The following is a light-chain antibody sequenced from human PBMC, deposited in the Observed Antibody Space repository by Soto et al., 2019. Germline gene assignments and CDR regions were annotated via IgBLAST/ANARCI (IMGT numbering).Light chain of an antibody. Sequence: QSALTQPPSVSGSPGQSVTISCTGTSSDVGSYNRVSWYQQPPGTAPKLMIYEVSNRPSGIPDRFSGSKSGNTASLTISGLQAEDEADYYCSSFTSSRTLVFGGGTKLTV. CDR2: EVS. CDR1: SSDVGSYNR. J-gene: IGLJ2*01. CDR3: SSFTSSRTLV. V-gene: IGLV2-18*02.